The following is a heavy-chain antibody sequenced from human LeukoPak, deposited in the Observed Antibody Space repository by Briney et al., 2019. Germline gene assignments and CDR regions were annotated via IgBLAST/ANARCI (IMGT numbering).Heavy chain of an antibody. J-gene: IGHJ6*03. CDR3: AKDRSSRYDFWSGSFSHYYYFYMDV. CDR1: GFTFSSYA. D-gene: IGHD3-3*01. CDR2: ISGGSA. V-gene: IGHV3-23*01. Sequence: GGSLRLSCAASGFTFSSYAMSWVRQAPGKGLEWVSAISGGSADYADSVKGRFSISIDNSKNTLYLQMNSLRAEDTAVYYCAKDRSSRYDFWSGSFSHYYYFYMDVWGKGTTVTVSS.